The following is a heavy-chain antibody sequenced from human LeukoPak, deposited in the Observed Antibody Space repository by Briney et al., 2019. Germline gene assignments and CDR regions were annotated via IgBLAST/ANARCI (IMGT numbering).Heavy chain of an antibody. CDR2: ISGSGGST. V-gene: IGHV3-23*01. D-gene: IGHD6-19*01. CDR1: GFTFSSYA. CDR3: AKDSDGKWLGNAEYFQH. J-gene: IGHJ1*01. Sequence: GGSLRLSCAASGFTFSSYAMSWVRQAPGKGLEWVPAISGSGGSTYYADSVKGRFTISRDNSKNTLYLQMNSLRAEDTAVYYCAKDSDGKWLGNAEYFQHWGQGTLVTVSS.